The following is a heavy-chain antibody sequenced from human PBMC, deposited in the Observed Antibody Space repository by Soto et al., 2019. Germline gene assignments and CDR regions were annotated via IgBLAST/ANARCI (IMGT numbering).Heavy chain of an antibody. V-gene: IGHV1-69*13. CDR1: GGTFSSYA. J-gene: IGHJ6*03. Sequence: SVKVSCKASGGTFSSYAISWVRQAPGQGLEWMGGIIPIFGTANYAQKFQGRVTITADESTSTAYMELSSLRSEDTAVYYCARAEHGRYSYGPYFSYYYMDVWGKGTTVTVSS. CDR3: ARAEHGRYSYGPYFSYYYMDV. CDR2: IIPIFGTA. D-gene: IGHD5-18*01.